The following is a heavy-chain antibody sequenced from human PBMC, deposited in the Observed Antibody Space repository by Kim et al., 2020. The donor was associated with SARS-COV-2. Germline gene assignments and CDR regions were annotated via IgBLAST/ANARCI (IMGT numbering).Heavy chain of an antibody. Sequence: GGSLRLSCAASGFTFSSYEMNWVRQAPGKGLEWVSYISSSGSTIYYADSVKGRFTISTDNAKNSLYLQMNSLRAEDTAVYYCARDGGSTSRDYYYYYGMDVWGQGTTVTVSS. J-gene: IGHJ6*02. D-gene: IGHD2-2*01. CDR1: GFTFSSYE. CDR3: ARDGGSTSRDYYYYYGMDV. CDR2: ISSSGSTI. V-gene: IGHV3-48*03.